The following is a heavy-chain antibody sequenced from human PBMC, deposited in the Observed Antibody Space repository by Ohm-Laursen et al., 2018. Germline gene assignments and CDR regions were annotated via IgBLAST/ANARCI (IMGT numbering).Heavy chain of an antibody. D-gene: IGHD3/OR15-3a*01. Sequence: SLRLSCTASGFTFSSYVMSWVRQAPGKGLEFVSAISGTPLNTYYADSVKGRYTISRDNSKNTHYLQMNSLSAEDTAVYYCAQTWAEVGPRGEYFQHWGQGTLVTVSS. J-gene: IGHJ1*01. V-gene: IGHV3-23*01. CDR1: GFTFSSYV. CDR2: ISGTPLNT. CDR3: AQTWAEVGPRGEYFQH.